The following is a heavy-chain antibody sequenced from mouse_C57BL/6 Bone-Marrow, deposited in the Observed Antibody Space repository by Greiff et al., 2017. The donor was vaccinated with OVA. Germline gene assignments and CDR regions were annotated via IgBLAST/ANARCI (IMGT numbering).Heavy chain of an antibody. CDR2: INPNNGGT. Sequence: VQLQQSGPELVKPGASVKISCKASGYTFTDYYMNWVKQRHGKSLEWIGDINPNNGGTSYNQKFKGKATLTVDKSSSTAYRELRSLTSEDSAVSYCARLLGRGYWYFDVWGTGTTVTVSS. CDR1: GYTFTDYY. V-gene: IGHV1-26*01. J-gene: IGHJ1*03. CDR3: ARLLGRGYWYFDV. D-gene: IGHD4-1*01.